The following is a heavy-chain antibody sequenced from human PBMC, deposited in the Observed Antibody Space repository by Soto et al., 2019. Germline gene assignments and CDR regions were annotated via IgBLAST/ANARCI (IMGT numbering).Heavy chain of an antibody. CDR1: GDSVSSNSAA. Sequence: SQTLSLTCAISGDSVSSNSAAWNWIRQSPSRGLEWLGRTYYRSKWYNDYAVSVKSRITINPDTSKNQFSLKLSSVTAADTAVYYCAREGYCSGGSCYSRTLDYWGQGTLVTVSS. D-gene: IGHD2-15*01. CDR3: AREGYCSGGSCYSRTLDY. J-gene: IGHJ4*02. CDR2: TYYRSKWYN. V-gene: IGHV6-1*01.